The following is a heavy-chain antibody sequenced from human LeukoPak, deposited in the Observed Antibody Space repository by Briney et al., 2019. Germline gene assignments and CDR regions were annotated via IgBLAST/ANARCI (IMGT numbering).Heavy chain of an antibody. Sequence: ASVKVSCKASGYTFTSYYMHWVRQAPGQGLEWMGIINPSGGSTSYAQKFQGRVTMTSDTSTSTVYMEPSSLRSEDTAVYYCSRDRVMGVDIGATIPFDYWGQGTLVTVSS. D-gene: IGHD5-12*01. CDR2: INPSGGST. CDR3: SRDRVMGVDIGATIPFDY. J-gene: IGHJ4*02. CDR1: GYTFTSYY. V-gene: IGHV1-46*01.